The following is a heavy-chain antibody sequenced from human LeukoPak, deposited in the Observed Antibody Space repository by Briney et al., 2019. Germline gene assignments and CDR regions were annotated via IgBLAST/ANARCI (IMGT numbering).Heavy chain of an antibody. CDR3: ARDPDIVVVTGGPHDAFDI. Sequence: PSETLSLTCTVSGGSISSGYYWGWIRQPPGKGLEWIGSIYHSGSTYYNPSLKSRVTISVDTSKNQFSLKLSSVTAADTAVYYCARDPDIVVVTGGPHDAFDIWGQGTMVTVSS. J-gene: IGHJ3*02. D-gene: IGHD2-21*02. CDR1: GGSISSGYY. CDR2: IYHSGST. V-gene: IGHV4-38-2*02.